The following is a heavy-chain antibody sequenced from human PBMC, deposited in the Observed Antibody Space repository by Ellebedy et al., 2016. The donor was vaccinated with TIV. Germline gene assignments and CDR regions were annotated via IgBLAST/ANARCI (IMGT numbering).Heavy chain of an antibody. CDR3: ARDGPDGPFLTQADYYGMDV. D-gene: IGHD3-9*01. J-gene: IGHJ6*02. Sequence: GGSLRLXCAASGFTLSNYAMHWVRQPPGKGLEWVALIKYDGSSKYYADSVKGRFTVSKDRSKNTLDLQMNSLRPEDTALYYCARDGPDGPFLTQADYYGMDVWGQGTTVTVSS. CDR2: IKYDGSSK. V-gene: IGHV3-30*04. CDR1: GFTLSNYA.